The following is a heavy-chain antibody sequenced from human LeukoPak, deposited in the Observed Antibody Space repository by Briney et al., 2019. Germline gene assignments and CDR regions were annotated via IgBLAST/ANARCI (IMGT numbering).Heavy chain of an antibody. CDR3: AKIGILMVYAEFDY. V-gene: IGHV3-23*01. J-gene: IGHJ4*02. CDR1: GFTFSSYA. Sequence: GGSLRLSCAASGFTFSSYAMSWVRQAPGKGLEWVSAISGSGGSTYYADSVKGRFTISRENSKNTLYLQMNSLRAEDTAVYYCAKIGILMVYAEFDYWGQGTLVTVSS. D-gene: IGHD2-8*01. CDR2: ISGSGGST.